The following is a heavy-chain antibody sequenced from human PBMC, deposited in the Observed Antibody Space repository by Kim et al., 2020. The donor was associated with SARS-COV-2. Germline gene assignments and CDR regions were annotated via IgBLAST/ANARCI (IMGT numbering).Heavy chain of an antibody. CDR3: ARVVWLVVAARGYYGMDV. CDR1: GYTFTSYD. V-gene: IGHV1-8*01. J-gene: IGHJ6*02. D-gene: IGHD2-15*01. Sequence: ASVKVSCKASGYTFTSYDINWVRQATGQGLEWMGWMNPNSGNTGYAQKFQGRVTMTRNTSISTAYMELSSLRSEDTAVYYCARVVWLVVAARGYYGMDVWGQGTTVTVSS. CDR2: MNPNSGNT.